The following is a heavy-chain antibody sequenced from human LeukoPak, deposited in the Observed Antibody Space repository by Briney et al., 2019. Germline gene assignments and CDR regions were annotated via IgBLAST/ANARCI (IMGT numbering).Heavy chain of an antibody. CDR1: GFTFSSYA. J-gene: IGHJ3*02. CDR2: ISYDGSNK. V-gene: IGHV3-30-3*01. D-gene: IGHD2-2*01. Sequence: QTGGSLRLSCAASGFTFSSYAMHWVRQAPGKGLEWVAVISYDGSNKYYADSVKGRFTISRDNSKNTLYLQMNSLRAEDTAVYYCARDLGQLPSGAFDIWGQGTMVTVSS. CDR3: ARDLGQLPSGAFDI.